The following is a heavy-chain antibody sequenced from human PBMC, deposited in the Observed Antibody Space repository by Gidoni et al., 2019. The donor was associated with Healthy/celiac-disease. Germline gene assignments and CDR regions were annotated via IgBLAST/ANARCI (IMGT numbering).Heavy chain of an antibody. V-gene: IGHV4-61*01. Sequence: QVQLQESGPRLVKPSETLSLPCTVSGGSVSSGSYYWSWIRQPPGKGLEWIGYIEYSGSTNYNPSLKSRVTISVDTSKNQFSLKLSSVTAADTAVYYCARDGGQLGSDAFDIWGQGTMVTVSS. J-gene: IGHJ3*02. CDR1: GGSVSSGSYY. CDR3: ARDGGQLGSDAFDI. D-gene: IGHD6-13*01. CDR2: IEYSGST.